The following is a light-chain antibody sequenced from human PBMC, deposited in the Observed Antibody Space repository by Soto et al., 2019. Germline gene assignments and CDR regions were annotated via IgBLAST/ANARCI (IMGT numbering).Light chain of an antibody. Sequence: QSVLTQPASVSGSPGQSITISCTGTSSDVGGYNYVSWYQQHPGKAPKLMIYDVSNRPSGVSNRFSGSKSGNTASLTISGLQAEDEAYYYCSSYTSSSTLDVFGTGTKSPS. CDR1: SSDVGGYNY. V-gene: IGLV2-14*01. J-gene: IGLJ1*01. CDR3: SSYTSSSTLDV. CDR2: DVS.